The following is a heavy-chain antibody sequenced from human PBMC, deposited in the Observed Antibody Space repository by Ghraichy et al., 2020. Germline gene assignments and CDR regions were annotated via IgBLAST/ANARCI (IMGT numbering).Heavy chain of an antibody. D-gene: IGHD3-22*01. V-gene: IGHV1-69*13. CDR2: IIPIFGTA. CDR1: GGTFSSYA. Sequence: SVKVSCKASGGTFSSYAISWVRQAPGQGLEWMGGIIPIFGTANYAQKFQGRVTITADESTSTAYMELSSLRSEDTAVYYCARGLDYYDSGEAPGGGAFDIWGQGTMVTVSS. CDR3: ARGLDYYDSGEAPGGGAFDI. J-gene: IGHJ3*02.